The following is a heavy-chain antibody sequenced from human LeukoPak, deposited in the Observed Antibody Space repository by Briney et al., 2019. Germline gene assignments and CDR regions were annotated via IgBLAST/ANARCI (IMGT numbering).Heavy chain of an antibody. V-gene: IGHV1-8*01. CDR3: ARGHITMVRGIINRYNWFDP. Sequence: ASVKVSCKASGYTFTSHDINWVRKDTGQGLEWLGRMNPNSGNTGYAQKLQGRVTMTRNTSISTAYMELSSLRSEDTAVYYCARGHITMVRGIINRYNWFDPWGQGTLVTVSS. CDR1: GYTFTSHD. J-gene: IGHJ5*02. CDR2: MNPNSGNT. D-gene: IGHD3-10*01.